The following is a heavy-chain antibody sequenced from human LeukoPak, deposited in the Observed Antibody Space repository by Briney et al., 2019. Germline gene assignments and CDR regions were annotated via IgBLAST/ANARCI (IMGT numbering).Heavy chain of an antibody. J-gene: IGHJ4*02. CDR3: ATEGFYF. Sequence: PGGSLRLSCAASGAAFSKYGMKWVRQAAGAGLEYISGISRSGDITHYADSVKGRFTISRDNVKNTLYLQMNSLRAEDTALYHCATEGFYFWGPGTQVTVSS. CDR2: ISRSGDIT. CDR1: GAAFSKYG. V-gene: IGHV3-23*01.